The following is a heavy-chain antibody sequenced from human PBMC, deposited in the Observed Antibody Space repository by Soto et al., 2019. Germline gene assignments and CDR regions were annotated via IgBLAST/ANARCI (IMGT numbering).Heavy chain of an antibody. J-gene: IGHJ4*02. CDR3: ASHRVDYDILTQMYYFDY. CDR2: IIPIFGTA. CDR1: GGTFSSYA. V-gene: IGHV1-69*13. Sequence: GASVKVSCKASGGTFSSYAISWVRQAPGQGLEWMGGIIPIFGTANYAQKFQGRVTITADESTSTAYMELSSLRSEDTAVYYCASHRVDYDILTQMYYFDYWGQGTLVTVSS. D-gene: IGHD3-9*01.